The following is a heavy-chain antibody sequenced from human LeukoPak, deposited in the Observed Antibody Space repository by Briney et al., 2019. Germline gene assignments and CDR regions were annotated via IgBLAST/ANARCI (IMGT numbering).Heavy chain of an antibody. CDR1: GYSFTSYW. CDR3: ARQAYYYGSGSYFKVHGAY. V-gene: IGHV5-51*01. Sequence: GESLKISCKGSGYSFTSYWIGWVRQMPGKGLEWMGIIYPGDSDTRYSPSFQGQVTISADKSISTAYLQWSSLKASDTAMYYCARQAYYYGSGSYFKVHGAYWGQGTLVTVSS. D-gene: IGHD3-10*01. CDR2: IYPGDSDT. J-gene: IGHJ4*02.